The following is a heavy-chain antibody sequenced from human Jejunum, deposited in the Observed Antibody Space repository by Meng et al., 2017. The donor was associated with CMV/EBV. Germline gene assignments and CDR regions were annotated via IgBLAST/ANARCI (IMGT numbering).Heavy chain of an antibody. J-gene: IGHJ5*02. CDR3: ARTQDCHVTSCYTGFDP. Sequence: SISSGDYYWSWIRQPPGKGLEWIGFIYSTGRTYHNPSLKSRLTISVDTSKDQFSMRLSSVTAADTATYYCARTQDCHVTSCYTGFDPWGQGTLVTVSS. CDR1: SISSGDYY. V-gene: IGHV4-30-4*08. CDR2: IYSTGRT. D-gene: IGHD2-2*02.